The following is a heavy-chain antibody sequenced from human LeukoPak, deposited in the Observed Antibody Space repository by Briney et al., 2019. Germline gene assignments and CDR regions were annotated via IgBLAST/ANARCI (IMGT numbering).Heavy chain of an antibody. D-gene: IGHD2-15*01. CDR1: GFTFSDYY. CDR2: ISSSGSTI. J-gene: IGHJ4*02. Sequence: PGGSLRLSCAASGFTFSDYYMSWIRQAPGKGLEWVSYISSSGSTIYYADSVKGRFTISRDNAKNSLYLQMNSLRAEDTAVYYCAREGYCSGGSCYESYFDYWGQGTLVTVSS. CDR3: AREGYCSGGSCYESYFDY. V-gene: IGHV3-11*04.